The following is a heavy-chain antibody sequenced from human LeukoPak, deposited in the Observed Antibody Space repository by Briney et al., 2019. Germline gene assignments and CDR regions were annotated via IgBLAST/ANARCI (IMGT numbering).Heavy chain of an antibody. J-gene: IGHJ4*02. CDR3: ARGPSGYHNT. Sequence: GGSLRLSCAASGFTFSSYGMHWVRQAPGKGLVWVSRINSDGSSTSYADSVRGRFSISRDNAKNTLYLQMNSLRAEDTAVYYCARGPSGYHNTGGQGTLVTVSS. V-gene: IGHV3-74*01. D-gene: IGHD5-12*01. CDR1: GFTFSSYG. CDR2: INSDGSST.